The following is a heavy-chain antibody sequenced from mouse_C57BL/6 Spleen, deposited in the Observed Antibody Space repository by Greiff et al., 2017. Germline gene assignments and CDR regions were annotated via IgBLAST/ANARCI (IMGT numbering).Heavy chain of an antibody. Sequence: QVHVQQSGAELANPGASVKLSCKASGYTFTSYWMPWVTQRPGQGLEWIGYINPSSGYTKYNQKFKDKATLTADKSSSTAYMQLSSLTYEDSAVYYCARSITTVVARFDDWGQGTTLTVSS. CDR1: GYTFTSYW. D-gene: IGHD1-1*01. J-gene: IGHJ2*01. V-gene: IGHV1-7*01. CDR2: INPSSGYT. CDR3: ARSITTVVARFDD.